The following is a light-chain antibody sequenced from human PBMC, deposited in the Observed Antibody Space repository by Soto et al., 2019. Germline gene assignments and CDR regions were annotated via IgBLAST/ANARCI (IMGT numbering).Light chain of an antibody. CDR2: AAS. CDR1: QGISSY. CDR3: QQYSTSPYT. Sequence: IQLTQSPSSLSASVGDRVTITCRASQGISSYLAWCQQKPGKAPNLLIYAASTLQSGVPSRFSGSGSGTDFTLTISSLQPEDFATYFCQQYSTSPYTFGQGTKLEI. V-gene: IGKV1-9*01. J-gene: IGKJ2*01.